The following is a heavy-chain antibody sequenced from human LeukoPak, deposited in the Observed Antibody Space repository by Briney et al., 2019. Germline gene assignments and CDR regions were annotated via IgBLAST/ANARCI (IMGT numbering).Heavy chain of an antibody. CDR3: ARLYDSTGYYYTYAMDV. J-gene: IGHJ6*02. Sequence: GQSLKISCKGYGYMFTTYWIAWVRQMPGKGLEWMGIIYPGDTDTRYSPSFPGQVNISADNSITNAYLQWSSLKASDTAMYYCARLYDSTGYYYTYAMDVWGQGTTVTVSS. CDR1: GYMFTTYW. V-gene: IGHV5-51*01. D-gene: IGHD3-22*01. CDR2: IYPGDTDT.